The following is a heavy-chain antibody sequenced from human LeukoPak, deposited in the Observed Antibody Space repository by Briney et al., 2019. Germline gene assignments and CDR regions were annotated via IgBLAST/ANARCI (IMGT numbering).Heavy chain of an antibody. D-gene: IGHD3-22*01. CDR2: INHSGST. CDR3: ARGLGTMIQ. J-gene: IGHJ4*02. CDR1: GGSFSGYY. V-gene: IGHV4-34*01. Sequence: PSETLSLTCAVYGGSFSGYYWSWIRQPPGKGLEWIGEINHSGSTNYNPSLKSRVTISVDTSKNQSSLKLSSVTAADTAVYYCARGLGTMIQWGQGTLVTVSS.